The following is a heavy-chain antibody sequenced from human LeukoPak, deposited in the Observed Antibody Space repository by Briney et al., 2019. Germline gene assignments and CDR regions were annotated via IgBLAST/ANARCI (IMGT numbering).Heavy chain of an antibody. J-gene: IGHJ4*02. CDR2: ISGSGGST. Sequence: GGSLRLSCAASGFTFSSYAMSWVRQAPGKGLEWVSAISGSGGSTYYADSVKGRFTISRDNSKNTLYLQMNSLRAEDTAVYYCAKDPPARPGIAVAPYFDYWGQGTLVTVSS. CDR1: GFTFSSYA. D-gene: IGHD6-19*01. V-gene: IGHV3-23*01. CDR3: AKDPPARPGIAVAPYFDY.